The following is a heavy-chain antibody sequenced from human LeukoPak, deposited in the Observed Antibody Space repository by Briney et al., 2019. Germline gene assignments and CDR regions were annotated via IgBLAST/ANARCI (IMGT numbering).Heavy chain of an antibody. CDR3: ARRSWSGYYMWYYFDY. J-gene: IGHJ4*02. Sequence: SVKVSCKASGGTFSSYAISWVRQAPGQGLEWMGGIIRIFGTAMYAQKFQGRVTITADESTSTAYMELSSLRSDDTAVYYCARRSWSGYYMWYYFDYWGQGTLVTVSS. CDR1: GGTFSSYA. V-gene: IGHV1-69*01. CDR2: IIRIFGTA. D-gene: IGHD3-3*01.